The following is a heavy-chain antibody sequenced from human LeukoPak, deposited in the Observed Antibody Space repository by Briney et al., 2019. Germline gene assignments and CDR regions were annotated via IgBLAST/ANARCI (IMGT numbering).Heavy chain of an antibody. V-gene: IGHV4-38-2*02. CDR3: AREIPDAFDI. CDR2: IYHSGST. D-gene: IGHD2-2*01. CDR1: GGSISSGYY. J-gene: IGHJ3*02. Sequence: SETLSLTCTVSGGSISSGYYWGWIRQPPGKGLEWIGSIYHSGSTYYNPPLKSRVTISVDTSKNQFSLKLSSVTAADTAVYYCAREIPDAFDIWGQGTMVTVSS.